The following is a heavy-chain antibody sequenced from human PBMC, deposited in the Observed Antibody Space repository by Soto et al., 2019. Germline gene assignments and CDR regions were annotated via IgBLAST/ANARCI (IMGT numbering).Heavy chain of an antibody. J-gene: IGHJ6*02. CDR3: ATRVVPAAPGVGVVISPYYYYGMDV. Sequence: ASVKVSCKASGYTFTSYAMHWVRQAPGQRLEWMGWINAGNGNTKYSQKFQGRVTITRDTSASTAYMELSSLRSEDTAVYYCATRVVPAAPGVGVVISPYYYYGMDVWGQGTTVTVSS. CDR2: INAGNGNT. CDR1: GYTFTSYA. D-gene: IGHD2-2*01. V-gene: IGHV1-3*01.